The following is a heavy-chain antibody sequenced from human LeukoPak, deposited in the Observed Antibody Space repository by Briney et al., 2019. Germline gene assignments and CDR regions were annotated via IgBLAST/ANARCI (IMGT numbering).Heavy chain of an antibody. V-gene: IGHV1-18*01. J-gene: IGHJ4*02. Sequence: ASVKVSCKASGYTFTSYGISWVRQAPGQGLEWMGWISAYNGNTNYAQKLQGRVTMTTDTSTSTAYMELRSLRSDDTAVYYCARLRAAANTRSPSYYFDYWGQGTLVTVSS. CDR2: ISAYNGNT. CDR1: GYTFTSYG. CDR3: ARLRAAANTRSPSYYFDY. D-gene: IGHD6-13*01.